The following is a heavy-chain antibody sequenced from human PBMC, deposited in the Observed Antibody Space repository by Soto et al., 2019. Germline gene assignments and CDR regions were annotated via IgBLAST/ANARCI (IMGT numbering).Heavy chain of an antibody. V-gene: IGHV1-69*06. D-gene: IGHD1-26*01. CDR1: GGTFSSYA. Sequence: QVPLVQSGAEVKKPGSSVKVSCKASGGTFSSYAISWVRQAPGQGLEWMGGIIPIFGTANYAQKFQGRVTITADKSTSTAYMELSSLRSEDTAVYYCARDNVGATTTYYYYYYGMDVWGQGTTVTVSS. J-gene: IGHJ6*02. CDR3: ARDNVGATTTYYYYYYGMDV. CDR2: IIPIFGTA.